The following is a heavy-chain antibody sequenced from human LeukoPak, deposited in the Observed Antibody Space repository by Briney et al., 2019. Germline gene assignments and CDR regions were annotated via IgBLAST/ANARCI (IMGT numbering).Heavy chain of an antibody. CDR3: AREGRRQWLENAFDI. CDR2: IYYSGST. Sequence: SETLSLTCTVSGGSISSYYWSWLRQPPGKGLEWLGYIYYSGSTNYNPSLKSRVTISVDTSKNQFSLKLSSVTAADTAVYYCAREGRRQWLENAFDIWGQGTMVTVSS. CDR1: GGSISSYY. D-gene: IGHD6-19*01. J-gene: IGHJ3*02. V-gene: IGHV4-59*01.